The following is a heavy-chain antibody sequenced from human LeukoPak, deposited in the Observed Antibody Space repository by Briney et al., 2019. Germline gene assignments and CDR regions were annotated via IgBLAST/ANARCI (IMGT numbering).Heavy chain of an antibody. CDR3: AKGRLDYDFWSGTSTPPWFDP. D-gene: IGHD3-3*01. CDR2: ISGSGGST. V-gene: IGHV3-23*01. Sequence: GSLRLSCAASGFTFSSYAMSWVRQAPGKGLEWVSAISGSGGSTYYADSVKGRFTISRDNSKNTLYLQMNSLRAEDTAVYYCAKGRLDYDFWSGTSTPPWFDPWGQGTLVTVSS. J-gene: IGHJ5*02. CDR1: GFTFSSYA.